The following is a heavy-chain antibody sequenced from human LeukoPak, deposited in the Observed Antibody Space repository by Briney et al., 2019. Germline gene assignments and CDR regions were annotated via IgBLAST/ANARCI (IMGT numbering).Heavy chain of an antibody. CDR3: ARGRRGGWDRGSYTNYYFDY. J-gene: IGHJ4*02. V-gene: IGHV4-34*01. CDR1: GGSFSGYY. Sequence: SETLSLTCAVYGGSFSGYYWSWIRQPPGKGLEWIGEINHGGSTNYNPSLKSRVTISVDTSKNQFSLKLSSVTAADTAVYYCARGRRGGWDRGSYTNYYFDYWGQGTLVTVSS. CDR2: INHGGST. D-gene: IGHD1-26*01.